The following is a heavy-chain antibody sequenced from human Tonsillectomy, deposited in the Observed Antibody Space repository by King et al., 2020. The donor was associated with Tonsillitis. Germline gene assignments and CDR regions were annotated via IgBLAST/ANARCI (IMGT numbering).Heavy chain of an antibody. CDR3: AKDKVATMPRDAFDF. Sequence: QLVQSGGGLVQPGGSLRLSCAASGFTFRSYAMSWVRQAPGKGLEWVSGISGSGGSTYSADSVKGRFTISRDNSKNTLFLQMNSLRVKDTAVYYCAKDKVATMPRDAFDFWGQGTMVTVSS. J-gene: IGHJ3*01. CDR1: GFTFRSYA. D-gene: IGHD5-12*01. CDR2: ISGSGGST. V-gene: IGHV3-23*04.